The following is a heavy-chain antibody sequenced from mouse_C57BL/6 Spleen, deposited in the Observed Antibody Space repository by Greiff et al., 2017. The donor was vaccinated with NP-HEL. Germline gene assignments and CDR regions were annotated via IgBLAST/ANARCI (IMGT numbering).Heavy chain of an antibody. J-gene: IGHJ4*01. Sequence: QVQLQQSGAELVKPGASVKISCKASGYAFSSYWMNWVKQRPGKGLEWIGQIYPGDGDTNYNGKFKGKATLTADKSSSTAYMQLSSLTSEDSAVYFCARDGSSLYYAMDYWGQGTSVTVSS. CDR3: ARDGSSLYYAMDY. CDR1: GYAFSSYW. CDR2: IYPGDGDT. D-gene: IGHD1-1*01. V-gene: IGHV1-80*01.